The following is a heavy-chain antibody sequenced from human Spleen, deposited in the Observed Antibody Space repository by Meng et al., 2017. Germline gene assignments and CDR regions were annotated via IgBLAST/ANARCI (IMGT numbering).Heavy chain of an antibody. CDR3: ATGLGG. J-gene: IGHJ4*02. Sequence: QVQLQESGPGLVKPSGTLSLTCAVSGDSISSTNWWSGVRQPPGKGLEWIGEIYQGGRTNYNPSLKSRVTISVDTSETQFSLRLNFVTAADTAVYYCATGLGGWGQGTLVTVSS. D-gene: IGHD2-15*01. CDR1: GDSISSTNW. CDR2: IYQGGRT. V-gene: IGHV4-4*02.